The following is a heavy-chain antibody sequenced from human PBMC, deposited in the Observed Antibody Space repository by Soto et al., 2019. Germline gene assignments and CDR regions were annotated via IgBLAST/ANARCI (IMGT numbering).Heavy chain of an antibody. Sequence: PSVKVSCKASGYTFTSYYMHWVRQAPGQGLEWMGIINPSGGSTSYAQKFQGRVTMTRDTSTSTVYMELSSLRSEDTAVYYCAVTVPTGDYYYYYGMDVWGQGTTVTVSS. CDR2: INPSGGST. V-gene: IGHV1-46*01. CDR3: AVTVPTGDYYYYYGMDV. D-gene: IGHD4-4*01. J-gene: IGHJ6*02. CDR1: GYTFTSYY.